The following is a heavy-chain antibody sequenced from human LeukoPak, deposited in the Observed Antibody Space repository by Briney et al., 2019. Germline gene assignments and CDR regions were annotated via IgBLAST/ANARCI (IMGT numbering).Heavy chain of an antibody. J-gene: IGHJ4*02. D-gene: IGHD3-10*01. Sequence: GGSLRLSCAASGFNFGSYSMTWARQAPGKGLEWVSVMSADSATTFYADSVKGRFTISRDNAKNTVFLQMSSLRAEDTALYYCARRSASGNYPLDYWGQGTLVTVSS. CDR2: MSADSATT. V-gene: IGHV3-23*01. CDR3: ARRSASGNYPLDY. CDR1: GFNFGSYS.